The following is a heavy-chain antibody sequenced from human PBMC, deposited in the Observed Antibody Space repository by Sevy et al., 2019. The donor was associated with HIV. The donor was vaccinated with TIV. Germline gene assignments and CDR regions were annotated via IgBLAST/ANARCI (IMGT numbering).Heavy chain of an antibody. CDR1: GFTFSRYG. CDR2: ISNGGSNK. V-gene: IGHV3-30*18. D-gene: IGHD4-17*01. Sequence: GGSLRLSCEASGFTFSRYGMHWVRQAPGKGLEWVAVISNGGSNKYYADSVKGRFIISRDNSKNTLDLQMNSLRVEDTAVYYCAKEPDYGGPLSHFDYWGQGTLVTVSS. J-gene: IGHJ4*02. CDR3: AKEPDYGGPLSHFDY.